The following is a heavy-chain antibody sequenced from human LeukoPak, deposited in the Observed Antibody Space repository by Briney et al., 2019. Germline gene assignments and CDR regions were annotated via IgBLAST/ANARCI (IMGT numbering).Heavy chain of an antibody. J-gene: IGHJ4*02. Sequence: PSETLSLTCSVSGDSISSSNYYWGWIRQPPGKGLEWSGTIYYNGATQYNPSLKSRVTMSVDTPQNQFSLKLSSVTAADTAVYYCAIEVRGITTLINGDCWGQGTLVTVSS. CDR1: GDSISSSNYY. CDR3: AIEVRGITTLINGDC. D-gene: IGHD3-10*01. CDR2: IYYNGAT. V-gene: IGHV4-39*07.